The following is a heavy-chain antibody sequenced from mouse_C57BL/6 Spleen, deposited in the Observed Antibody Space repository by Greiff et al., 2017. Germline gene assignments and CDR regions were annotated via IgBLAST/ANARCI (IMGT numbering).Heavy chain of an antibody. J-gene: IGHJ1*03. Sequence: VQLQQPGAELVKPGASVKLSCKASGYTFTSYWMHWVKQRPGQGLEWIGMIHPNSGSTNYNEKFKSKATLTVDKSSSTAYMQLSSLTSEDSAVXYCARMGKNYCSNYDWYFEVWGTGTTVTVSS. CDR3: ARMGKNYCSNYDWYFEV. CDR2: IHPNSGST. D-gene: IGHD2-5*01. CDR1: GYTFTSYW. V-gene: IGHV1-64*01.